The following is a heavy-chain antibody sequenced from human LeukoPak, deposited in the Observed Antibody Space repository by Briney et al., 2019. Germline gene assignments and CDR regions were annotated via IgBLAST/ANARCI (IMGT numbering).Heavy chain of an antibody. CDR1: GYSISSGYY. CDR2: IYHSGTT. D-gene: IGHD6-19*01. J-gene: IGHJ4*02. CDR3: ARISSGWYYFDY. Sequence: SETLSLTCTVSGYSISSGYYWGWIRQPPGKGLEWIGSIYHSGTTYYNPSLKSRVTVSVDTSKNQFSLKLTSVTAADTAVYYCARISSGWYYFDYWGQGTLVTVSS. V-gene: IGHV4-38-2*02.